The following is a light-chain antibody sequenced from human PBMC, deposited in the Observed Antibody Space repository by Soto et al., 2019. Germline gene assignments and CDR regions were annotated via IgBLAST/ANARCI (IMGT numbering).Light chain of an antibody. CDR1: SSNIGAVYD. J-gene: IGLJ2*01. Sequence: QSALTQPPSVSGAPGQRVTISCTGSSSNIGAVYDVHWYQQLPGTAPKLLIYGNTNRPSGVPDRFSGSKSGTSASLAITGLQAEDEADYYCQSYDSSLSGVVFGAGTKVTVL. V-gene: IGLV1-40*01. CDR2: GNT. CDR3: QSYDSSLSGVV.